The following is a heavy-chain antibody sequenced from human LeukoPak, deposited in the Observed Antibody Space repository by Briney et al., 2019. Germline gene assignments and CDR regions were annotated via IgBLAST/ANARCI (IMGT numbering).Heavy chain of an antibody. V-gene: IGHV1-8*01. J-gene: IGHJ4*02. CDR1: GYTFTSYD. D-gene: IGHD3-10*01. CDR3: ARGDSLSGSVEENLEVN. Sequence: GASVKVSCKASGYTFTSYDINWVRQATGQGLEWMGWMNPNSGNTGYAQKFQGRVTMTRNTSISTAYMELSSLRSEDTAVYYCARGDSLSGSVEENLEVNWGQGTLVTVSS. CDR2: MNPNSGNT.